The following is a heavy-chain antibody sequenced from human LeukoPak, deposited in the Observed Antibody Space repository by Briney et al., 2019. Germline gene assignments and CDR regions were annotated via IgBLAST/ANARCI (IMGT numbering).Heavy chain of an antibody. J-gene: IGHJ4*02. CDR3: ARVNINNWHSCDY. Sequence: SETLSLTCAVSGCSINSKNWWGWVRQPTGKGLEWIGEIYHSGSPNYNPSLKSRVTISVDKSRNHFSLNLSSVTAADTAVYYCARVNINNWHSCDYWGQGTLVTVSS. CDR1: GCSINSKNW. CDR2: IYHSGSP. D-gene: IGHD1-1*01. V-gene: IGHV4-4*02.